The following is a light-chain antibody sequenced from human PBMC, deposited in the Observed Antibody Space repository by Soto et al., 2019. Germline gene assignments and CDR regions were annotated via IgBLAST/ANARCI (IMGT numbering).Light chain of an antibody. CDR3: QSYDSSTVV. J-gene: IGLJ2*01. CDR1: SGSIVSNY. CDR2: EDN. V-gene: IGLV6-57*04. Sequence: NFMLTQPHSVSESPGKTVTISCTRSSGSIVSNYVQWYQQRPGSAPTTVIYEDNQRPSGVPARFSGSIDSSSNSASLTISGLKTEDEADYYCQSYDSSTVVFGGGTKLTVL.